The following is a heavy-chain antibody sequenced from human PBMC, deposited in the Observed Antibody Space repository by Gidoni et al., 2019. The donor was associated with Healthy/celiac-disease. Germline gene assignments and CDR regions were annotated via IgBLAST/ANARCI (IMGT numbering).Heavy chain of an antibody. CDR3: ARGDLSRYYYYYYGMDV. D-gene: IGHD3-16*02. CDR2: INHSGST. V-gene: IGHV4-34*01. CDR1: GGSFSGYY. Sequence: QVQPPQWGAGLLKPSETLSLTCAVYGGSFSGYYWSWIRQPPGKGLEWIGEINHSGSTNYNPSLKSRVTISVDTSKNQFSLKLSSVTAADTAVYYCARGDLSRYYYYYYGMDVWGQGTTVTVSS. J-gene: IGHJ6*02.